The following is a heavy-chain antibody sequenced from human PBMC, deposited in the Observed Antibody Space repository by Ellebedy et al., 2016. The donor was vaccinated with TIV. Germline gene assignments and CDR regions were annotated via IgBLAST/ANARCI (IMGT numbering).Heavy chain of an antibody. CDR3: ARRVPAQTVLGALDV. CDR1: GGSISSYYW. V-gene: IGHV2-5*08. Sequence: TLSLTCTVSGGSISSYYWSWIRQAPGKGLEWLALIYWDDDKRYSPSLKSRLTITKDTSKNQVVLTLINMDPVDTATYYCARRVPAQTVLGALDVWGKGTVVTVSS. CDR2: IYWDDDK. D-gene: IGHD2-2*01. J-gene: IGHJ3*01.